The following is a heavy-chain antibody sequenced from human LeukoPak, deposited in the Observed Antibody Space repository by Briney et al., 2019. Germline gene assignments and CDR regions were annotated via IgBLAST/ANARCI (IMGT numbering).Heavy chain of an antibody. CDR2: ISGSGTTV. V-gene: IGHV3-11*04. CDR3: ARFMVRGVIIPDFDY. J-gene: IGHJ4*02. D-gene: IGHD3-10*01. CDR1: GFTFSDYY. Sequence: PGGSLRLSCAASGFTFSDYYMSWIRQAPGKGLECVSYISGSGTTVYYVNSVKGRFTISRDSAKNSLYLQMNNLRAEDTAVYYCARFMVRGVIIPDFDYLGQGTLVTVSS.